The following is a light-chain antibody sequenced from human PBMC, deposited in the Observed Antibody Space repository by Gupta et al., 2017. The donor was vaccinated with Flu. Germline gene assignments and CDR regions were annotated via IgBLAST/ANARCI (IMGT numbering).Light chain of an antibody. Sequence: DRVTVTCRASQSISTSLNWYQQKPGKAPNLLIYGASSLHSGVPSRFSGSGSGTDFTLTISSLQPEDFATYYCEENYSPASCTFGQGTKLEIK. CDR1: QSISTS. V-gene: IGKV1-39*01. CDR3: EENYSPASCT. J-gene: IGKJ2*02. CDR2: GAS.